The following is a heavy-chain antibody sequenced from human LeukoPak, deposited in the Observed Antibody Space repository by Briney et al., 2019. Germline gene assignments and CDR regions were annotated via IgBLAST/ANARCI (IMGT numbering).Heavy chain of an antibody. D-gene: IGHD6-19*01. Sequence: ASVKVSCKASGGTFSSYAISWVRQAPGQGLEWMGGIIPILGTANYAQKFQGRVTITADESTSTAYMELSSLRSEDTAVYYCARQALAVAGMNWFDPWGQGTLVTVSS. CDR1: GGTFSSYA. CDR2: IIPILGTA. CDR3: ARQALAVAGMNWFDP. V-gene: IGHV1-69*13. J-gene: IGHJ5*02.